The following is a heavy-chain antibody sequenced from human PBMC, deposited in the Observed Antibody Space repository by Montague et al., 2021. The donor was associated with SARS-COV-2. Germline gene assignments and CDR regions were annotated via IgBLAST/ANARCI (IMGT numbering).Heavy chain of an antibody. Sequence: SDTLSLTCTVSGGSISSYYWNWIRQSAGKGLEWIGRIYTSGSTNYDPSLKSRVTMSVDTSNNQFSLKLSSVTAADTAVYYCARGALFFDSSGYYSDAFDIWGQGTMVTVSS. D-gene: IGHD3-22*01. CDR3: ARGALFFDSSGYYSDAFDI. CDR1: GGSISSYY. V-gene: IGHV4-4*07. J-gene: IGHJ3*02. CDR2: IYTSGST.